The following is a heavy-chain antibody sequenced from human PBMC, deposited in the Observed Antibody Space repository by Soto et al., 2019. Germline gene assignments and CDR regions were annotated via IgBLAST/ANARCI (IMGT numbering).Heavy chain of an antibody. CDR1: GDTVSSNSVA. CDR2: TYYRSRWYS. J-gene: IGHJ6*02. V-gene: IGHV6-1*01. Sequence: SQTLSLTCVCSGDTVSSNSVAWNWVRQSPSRGLEWLGRTYYRSRWYSDYAVSVRSRIDINADTSKNQASLQLNSVTPEDTAVYYCARSEEDSDYYYYGMDVWGQGTTVTVSS. CDR3: ARSEEDSDYYYYGMDV. D-gene: IGHD2-15*01.